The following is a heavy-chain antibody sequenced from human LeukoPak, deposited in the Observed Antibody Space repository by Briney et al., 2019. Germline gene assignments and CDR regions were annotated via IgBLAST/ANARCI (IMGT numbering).Heavy chain of an antibody. D-gene: IGHD2-15*01. J-gene: IGHJ4*02. CDR1: GFTFSSYA. CDR2: ISYDGSNK. V-gene: IGHV3-30-3*01. Sequence: GRSLSLSCVASGFTFSSYAMHWVRQAPGKGLEWVAVISYDGSNKYYADSVKGRFTISRDNSKNTLYLQMNSLRAEDTAVYYCARGSRDYWGQGTLVTVSS. CDR3: ARGSRDY.